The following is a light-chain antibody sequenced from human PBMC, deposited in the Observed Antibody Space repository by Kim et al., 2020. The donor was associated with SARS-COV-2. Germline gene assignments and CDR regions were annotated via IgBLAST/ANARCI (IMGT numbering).Light chain of an antibody. V-gene: IGKV1-5*03. CDR2: KAS. Sequence: STLSASVGDRVIITCRASQSNSMWLAWYQQKPGKAPKHLISKASSVQSGVPSRFSGSGSGTEFTLTISSLQPDDFGTYYCQQYDNYFGQGTKLEIK. CDR3: QQYDNY. J-gene: IGKJ2*01. CDR1: QSNSMW.